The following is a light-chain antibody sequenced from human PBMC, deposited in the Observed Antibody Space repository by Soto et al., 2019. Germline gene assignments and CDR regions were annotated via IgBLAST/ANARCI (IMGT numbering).Light chain of an antibody. CDR1: QSVSSN. J-gene: IGKJ1*01. Sequence: EIVLPQSPCTLSFSPGERAPLSCRASQSVSSNLAWYQQKPGQAPRLLIYGASTRATGIPARFSGSGSGTEFTLTISSLQSEDFTVYYCQQYNNWPRTFGQGTKVDNK. V-gene: IGKV3-15*01. CDR3: QQYNNWPRT. CDR2: GAS.